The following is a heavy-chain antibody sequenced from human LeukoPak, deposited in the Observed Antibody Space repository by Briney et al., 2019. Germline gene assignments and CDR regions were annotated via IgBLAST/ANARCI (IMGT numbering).Heavy chain of an antibody. D-gene: IGHD1-26*01. J-gene: IGHJ1*01. CDR2: ISGSGGST. Sequence: PGGSLRLSCAASGFTFSSYAMSWVRQAPGKGLEWVSAISGSGGSTYYADSVKGRFTISRDNSKNTLYLQMNSLRAEDTAVYYCAKLDGGSYRTEYFQHWGQGTLVTVSS. CDR1: GFTFSSYA. V-gene: IGHV3-23*01. CDR3: AKLDGGSYRTEYFQH.